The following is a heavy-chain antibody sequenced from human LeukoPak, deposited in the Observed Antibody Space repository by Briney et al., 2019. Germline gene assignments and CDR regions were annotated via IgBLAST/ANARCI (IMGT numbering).Heavy chain of an antibody. CDR3: ASPSRGTAMVIYY. CDR1: GFTFSSYA. CDR2: ISYDGSNK. D-gene: IGHD5-18*01. V-gene: IGHV3-30-3*01. Sequence: PGRSLRLSCAASGFTFSSYAMHWVRQAPGKGLEWVAVISYDGSNKYYADSVKGRFTISRDNSKNTLYLQMNSLRAEGTAVYYCASPSRGTAMVIYYWGQGTLVTVSS. J-gene: IGHJ4*02.